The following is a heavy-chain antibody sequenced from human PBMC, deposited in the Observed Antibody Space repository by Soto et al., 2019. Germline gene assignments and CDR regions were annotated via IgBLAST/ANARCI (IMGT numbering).Heavy chain of an antibody. CDR3: ARDVGNYVPYYYGMDV. Sequence: GGSLRLSCAASEFTFNTYAMHWVRQAPGKGLEWVAVIAYDGSDKYYADSVKGRFTISRDNSKNALYLQMNTLRPEDTAMYYCARDVGNYVPYYYGMDVWGQGTTVTVSS. D-gene: IGHD1-7*01. CDR1: EFTFNTYA. J-gene: IGHJ6*02. V-gene: IGHV3-30*03. CDR2: IAYDGSDK.